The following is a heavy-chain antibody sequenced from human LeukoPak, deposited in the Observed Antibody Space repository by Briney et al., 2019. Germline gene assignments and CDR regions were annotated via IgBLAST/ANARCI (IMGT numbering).Heavy chain of an antibody. D-gene: IGHD3-3*01. Sequence: ASVKVSCKASGYTFTGYYMHWVRQAPGQGLEWMGWINPNSGGTNYAQKFQGRVTMTRDTSISTAYMELSRLRSDDPAVYYCARDVSPAHYDFWSGYEGDPWGQGTLVTVSS. CDR2: INPNSGGT. CDR1: GYTFTGYY. CDR3: ARDVSPAHYDFWSGYEGDP. J-gene: IGHJ5*02. V-gene: IGHV1-2*02.